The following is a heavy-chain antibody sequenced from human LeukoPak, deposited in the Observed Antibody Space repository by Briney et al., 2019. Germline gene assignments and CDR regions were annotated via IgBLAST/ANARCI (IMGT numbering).Heavy chain of an antibody. V-gene: IGHV4-61*01. J-gene: IGHJ4*02. CDR1: GGSVSSGSYY. D-gene: IGHD5-18*01. CDR2: IYYSGST. Sequence: SETLSLTCTVSGGSVSSGSYYWSWIRQPPGKGLEWIGYIYYSGSTNYNPSLKSRVTISLDTSKNQFSLNLSSVTAADTAVYHCARDGGYSYGYQFWGQGTLVTVSS. CDR3: ARDGGYSYGYQF.